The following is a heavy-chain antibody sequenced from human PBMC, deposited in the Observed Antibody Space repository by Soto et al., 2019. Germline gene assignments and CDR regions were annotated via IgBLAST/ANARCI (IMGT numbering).Heavy chain of an antibody. Sequence: GASVKVSCKASGYTFTSYAMHWVRQAPGQRLEWMGWINAGNDNTQYSQKFQGRVTITRDASASTAYMDLSSLRSEDTAVYYCARGRYCSGGSCYSFDYWGQGTLVTVSS. CDR1: GYTFTSYA. CDR3: ARGRYCSGGSCYSFDY. CDR2: INAGNDNT. J-gene: IGHJ4*02. V-gene: IGHV1-3*01. D-gene: IGHD2-15*01.